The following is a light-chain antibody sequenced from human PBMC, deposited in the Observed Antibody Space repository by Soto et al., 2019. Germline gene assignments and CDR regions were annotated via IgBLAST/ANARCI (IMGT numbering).Light chain of an antibody. CDR2: WAS. CDR1: QSVLTSSDSKNP. V-gene: IGKV4-1*01. CDR3: QQYYNTPT. J-gene: IGKJ4*01. Sequence: DIVMTQSPDSLAVSLGERATINCKSSQSVLTSSDSKNPLAWYQQKPGQPPKLLIYWASTRESGVPDRFSGSGSGTDFTLTISGLQAEDMAVYYCQQYYNTPTFGGGTKVEIK.